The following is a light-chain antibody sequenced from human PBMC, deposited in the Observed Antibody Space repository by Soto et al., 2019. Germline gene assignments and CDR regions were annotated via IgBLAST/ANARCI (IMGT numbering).Light chain of an antibody. J-gene: IGKJ1*01. V-gene: IGKV2-28*01. CDR1: QSLLHSNGYNY. CDR3: MQALQTRT. CDR2: LGS. Sequence: DIVMTQSPLSLPVTPGEPASISCRSSQSLLHSNGYNYLDWYLQKPGQSPQLLIFLGSNRASGVPDRFSASGSGTDFTLKISRVEAEDVGVYYCMQALQTRTFGQGTKVDIK.